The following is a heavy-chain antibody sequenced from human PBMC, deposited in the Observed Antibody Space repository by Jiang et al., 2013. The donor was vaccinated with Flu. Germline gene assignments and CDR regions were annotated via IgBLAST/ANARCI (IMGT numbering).Heavy chain of an antibody. CDR3: ARVTHATGLKYYFDY. CDR2: IYYSGST. V-gene: IGHV4-39*07. D-gene: IGHD4-23*01. Sequence: GLVKPSETLSLTCTVSGGSISSSSYYWGWIRQPPGKGLEWIGSIYYSGSTNYNPSLKSRVTISVDTSKNQFSLKLSSVTAADTAVYYCARVTHATGLKYYFDYWGQGTLVTVSS. CDR1: GGSISSSSYY. J-gene: IGHJ4*02.